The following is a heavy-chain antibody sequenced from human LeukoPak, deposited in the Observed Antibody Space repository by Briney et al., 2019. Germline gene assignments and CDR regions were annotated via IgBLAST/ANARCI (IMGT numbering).Heavy chain of an antibody. D-gene: IGHD6-13*01. V-gene: IGHV4-59*01. CDR3: ARARMAAAGTEY. J-gene: IGHJ4*02. Sequence: SSETLSLTCTVSGGSISSYYWSWIRQPPGKGLGWIGYIYYSGSTNYNPSLKSRVTISVDTSKNQFSLKLSSVTAADPAVYYCARARMAAAGTEYWGQGTLVTVSS. CDR2: IYYSGST. CDR1: GGSISSYY.